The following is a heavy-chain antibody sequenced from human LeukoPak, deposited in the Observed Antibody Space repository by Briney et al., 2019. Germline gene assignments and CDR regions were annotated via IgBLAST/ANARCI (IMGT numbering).Heavy chain of an antibody. CDR1: GFTFSSYG. D-gene: IGHD6-19*01. J-gene: IGHJ4*02. CDR2: IRYDGSNK. V-gene: IGHV3-30*02. Sequence: GGSLRLPCAASGFTFSSYGMHWVRQAPGKGLEWVAFIRYDGSNKYYADSVKGRFTISRDNSKNTLYLQMNSLRAEDTAVYYCPRAAVGGSYYDYWGQGTLVTVSS. CDR3: PRAAVGGSYYDY.